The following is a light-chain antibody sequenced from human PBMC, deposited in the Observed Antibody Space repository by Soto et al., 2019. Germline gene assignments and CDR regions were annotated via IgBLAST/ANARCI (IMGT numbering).Light chain of an antibody. CDR2: EVS. Sequence: QSALTQPPSASGSPGQSVTISCTGTSSDVGAYNPVSWYQQHPGKAPKLMISEVSQRPSGVPDRFSGSKSGNTASLTVSGLQAEDEADYYCSSYTGSNTYVFGGGTKLTVL. CDR1: SSDVGAYNP. CDR3: SSYTGSNTYV. V-gene: IGLV2-8*01. J-gene: IGLJ1*01.